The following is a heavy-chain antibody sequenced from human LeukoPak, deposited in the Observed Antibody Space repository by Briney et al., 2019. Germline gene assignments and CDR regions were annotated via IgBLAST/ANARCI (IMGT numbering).Heavy chain of an antibody. CDR1: GYTFTRYY. J-gene: IGHJ6*03. V-gene: IGHV1-46*01. D-gene: IGHD4-17*01. CDR3: ARDLYDYGDYGYYYYYMDV. Sequence: SSVKVSCKASGYTFTRYYMHWVRQAPGQGLEWMGIINPSGGSTSYAQQFQGRVTITRNMSTSTVYMELSSLRSEDTAVYSCARDLYDYGDYGYYYYYMDVWGKGTTVTVSS. CDR2: INPSGGST.